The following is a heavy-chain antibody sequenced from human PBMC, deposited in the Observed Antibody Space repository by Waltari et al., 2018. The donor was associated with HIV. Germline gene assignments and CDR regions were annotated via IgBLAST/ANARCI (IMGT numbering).Heavy chain of an antibody. CDR1: NFSISAKH. Sequence: EVLLAESGGSFIQPGGSLGLSCTASNFSISAKHVTWIRQAPGGSLERVAVIYPDDTTHYADSVSGRFTISRAKSRTTVFLLMNSLFVDDTATYFCATGVRYYGPWGQGTRVTVSS. D-gene: IGHD3-22*01. J-gene: IGHJ5*02. CDR2: IYPDDTT. V-gene: IGHV3-53*01. CDR3: ATGVRYYGP.